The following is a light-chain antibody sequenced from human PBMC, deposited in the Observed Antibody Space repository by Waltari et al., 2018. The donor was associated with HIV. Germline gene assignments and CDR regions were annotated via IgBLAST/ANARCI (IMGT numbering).Light chain of an antibody. V-gene: IGLV2-14*01. Sequence: SALTQPASASGSPGQSVTISCTCTSSDVGGYTYVSWYQQHPGKAPKLMMYEVSNRPSGVSNRFSGSKSGNTASLTISGLQAEDEADYYCSSYTSSSTRVFGGGTNLTVL. J-gene: IGLJ3*02. CDR1: SSDVGGYTY. CDR2: EVS. CDR3: SSYTSSSTRV.